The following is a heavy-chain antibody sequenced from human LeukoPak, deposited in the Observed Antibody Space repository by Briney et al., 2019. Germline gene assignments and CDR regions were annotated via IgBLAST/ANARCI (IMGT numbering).Heavy chain of an antibody. CDR2: IYPGDSDT. Sequence: GESLKISCKGSGYSFTSYWIGWVRQMPGKGLEWMGIIYPGDSDTRYSPSFQGQVTILADKSISTAYLQWSSLKASDTAMYYCARRIAYCGGDCCPFDYWGQGTLVTVSS. V-gene: IGHV5-51*01. D-gene: IGHD2-21*02. CDR3: ARRIAYCGGDCCPFDY. CDR1: GYSFTSYW. J-gene: IGHJ4*02.